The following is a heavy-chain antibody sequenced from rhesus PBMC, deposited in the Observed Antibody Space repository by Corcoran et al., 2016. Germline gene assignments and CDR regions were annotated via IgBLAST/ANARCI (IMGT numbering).Heavy chain of an antibody. CDR1: GGPISGYY. CDR3: AKLRNWGDYYRD. V-gene: IGHV4-81*01. J-gene: IGHJ4*01. Sequence: QLQLQESGPGLVTPSETLSLTCAVSGGPISGYYWSWIRQPPGKGLEWIGNIEGTITGTNYHHTLQSRVTISKDTSKNQFSVKLSSETAADTAVCYCAKLRNWGDYYRDWGQGVLVTVSS. D-gene: IGHD3-34*01. CDR2: IEGTITGT.